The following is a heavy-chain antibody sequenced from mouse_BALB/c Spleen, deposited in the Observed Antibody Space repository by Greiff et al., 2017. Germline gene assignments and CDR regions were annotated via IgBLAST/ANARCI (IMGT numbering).Heavy chain of an antibody. CDR3: ARDDYDGYAMDY. D-gene: IGHD2-4*01. CDR2: INPGSGGT. V-gene: IGHV1-54*01. CDR1: GYPFTNYL. J-gene: IGHJ4*01. Sequence: VQLQQSGAELVRPGTSVKVSCKASGYPFTNYLIEWVKQRPGQGLEWIGVINPGSGGTNYNEKFKGKATLTADKSSSTAYMQLSSLTSDDSAVYFCARDDYDGYAMDYWGQGTSVTVSS.